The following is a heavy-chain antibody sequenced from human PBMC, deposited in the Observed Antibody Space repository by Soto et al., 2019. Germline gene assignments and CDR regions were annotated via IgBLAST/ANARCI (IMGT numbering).Heavy chain of an antibody. Sequence: PSETLSLTCTVSGGSISSSSYYWGWIRQPPGKGLEWIGSIYYSGSTYYNPSLRSRATISVDRSNNQFSLKLSSVTAADTAVYYCARVVGGYYYGMDVWGQGTTVTVSS. CDR3: ARVVGGYYYGMDV. V-gene: IGHV4-39*07. CDR1: GGSISSSSYY. D-gene: IGHD2-2*01. CDR2: IYYSGST. J-gene: IGHJ6*02.